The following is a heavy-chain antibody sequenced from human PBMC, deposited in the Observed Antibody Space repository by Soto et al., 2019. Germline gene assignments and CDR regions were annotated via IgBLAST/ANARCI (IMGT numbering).Heavy chain of an antibody. D-gene: IGHD2-2*01. V-gene: IGHV1-18*04. Sequence: ASVKVSCKASGYTFTTYGINWVRQAPGQGLEWMGWVSPYNGDTTYAQRVQGRVTMTTDTSTTTAYLELRSLRSDDTAVYYCAREVGHMDVWGQGTTVTVSS. CDR1: GYTFTTYG. CDR3: AREVGHMDV. CDR2: VSPYNGDT. J-gene: IGHJ6*02.